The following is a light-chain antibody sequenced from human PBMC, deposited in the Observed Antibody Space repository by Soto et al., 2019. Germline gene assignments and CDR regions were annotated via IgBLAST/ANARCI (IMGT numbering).Light chain of an antibody. Sequence: IHMTQSVSSLSASIGDRVTMSCRSSQDLSSSLNWYQHKSGKAPTLLIYAASGLHSGVPSRFSGSGSGTDFTLTISILQHEYAAYDYCQQYRRAPIFGQGTRLEI. CDR1: QDLSSS. J-gene: IGKJ5*01. V-gene: IGKV1-39*01. CDR2: AAS. CDR3: QQYRRAPI.